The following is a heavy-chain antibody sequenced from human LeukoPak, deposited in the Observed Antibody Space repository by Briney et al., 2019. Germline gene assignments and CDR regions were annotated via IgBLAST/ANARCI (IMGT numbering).Heavy chain of an antibody. CDR2: IYPNGNT. V-gene: IGHV3-66*04. J-gene: IGHJ4*02. CDR3: ARRGHGYGSPFDY. Sequence: GGSLRLSCAASGFTVSSNYMNWVRQAPEKGLEWVSMIYPNGNTSYTNSVKGRFTISRDNSKNTLDLQMSSLRAEDTAVYYCARRGHGYGSPFDYWGQGTLVTVSS. D-gene: IGHD5-18*01. CDR1: GFTVSSNY.